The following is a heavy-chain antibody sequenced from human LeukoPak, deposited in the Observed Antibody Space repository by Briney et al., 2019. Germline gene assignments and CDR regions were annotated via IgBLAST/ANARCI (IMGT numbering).Heavy chain of an antibody. Sequence: PSETLSLTCAVYGGSFSGYYWSWIRQPPKKGLEWIGGINHSGSTNYNPPLKSRVIISVDTSKNQFSLKVRSVTAADTAVYYCARGHVGSYAYYYYYGMDVWGQGTTVTVSS. D-gene: IGHD2-8*01. J-gene: IGHJ6*02. V-gene: IGHV4-34*01. CDR2: INHSGST. CDR3: ARGHVGSYAYYYYYGMDV. CDR1: GGSFSGYY.